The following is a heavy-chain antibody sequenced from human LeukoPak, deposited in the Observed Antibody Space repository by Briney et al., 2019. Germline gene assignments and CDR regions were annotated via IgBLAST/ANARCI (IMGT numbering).Heavy chain of an antibody. D-gene: IGHD6-19*01. CDR2: IKHSGST. CDR3: ARAAGAGIVYYYMDD. J-gene: IGHJ6*03. CDR1: GGSLRGYY. V-gene: IGHV4-34*01. Sequence: SETLSLTPAVYGGSLRGYYWCWIGPTPREGLEWSGEIKHSGSTNYNPSLKGRVTISVDTSKNQFSLKLSSVTAADTAVYYCARAAGAGIVYYYMDDWGKGTMVTVSS.